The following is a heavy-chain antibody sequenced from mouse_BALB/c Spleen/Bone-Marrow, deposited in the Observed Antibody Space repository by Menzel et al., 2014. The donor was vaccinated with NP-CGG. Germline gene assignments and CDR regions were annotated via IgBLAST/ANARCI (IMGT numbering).Heavy chain of an antibody. CDR3: TIYYRSFAY. J-gene: IGHJ3*01. V-gene: IGHV1S127*01. CDR2: IDPSDSYT. CDR1: GYTFTRYW. D-gene: IGHD2-14*01. Sequence: VQLQQSGAELVKPGASVKMSCKASGYTFTRYWMHWVKQRPGQGLEWIGVIDPSDSYTSYNQKFKGKATFTVDTSSSTAYMQLSSLTSEDSAVYYCTIYYRSFAYWGQGTLVTVSA.